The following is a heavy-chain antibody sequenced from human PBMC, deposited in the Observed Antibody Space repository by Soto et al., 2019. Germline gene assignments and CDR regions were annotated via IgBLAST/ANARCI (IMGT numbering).Heavy chain of an antibody. D-gene: IGHD3-9*01. V-gene: IGHV1-69*13. CDR1: GGTFSSYA. Sequence: SVKVSCKASGGTFSSYAISWVRQAPGQGLEWMGGIIPIFGTANYAQKFQGRVTITADESTSTAYMELSSLRSEDTAVYYCARSDHYDILTGYSINRFDPWGQGTLVTVSS. CDR3: ARSDHYDILTGYSINRFDP. J-gene: IGHJ5*02. CDR2: IIPIFGTA.